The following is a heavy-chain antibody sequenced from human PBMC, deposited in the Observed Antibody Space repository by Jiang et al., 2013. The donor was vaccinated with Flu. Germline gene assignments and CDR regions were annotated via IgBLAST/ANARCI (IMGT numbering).Heavy chain of an antibody. D-gene: IGHD2-2*01. CDR1: GGSFSGYY. CDR3: ARRGVVPAAILDY. V-gene: IGHV4-34*01. Sequence: LLKPSETLSLTCAVYGGSFSGYYWSWIRQPPGKGLEWIGEINHSGSTNYNPSLKSRVTISVDTSKNQFSLKLSSVTAADTAVYYCARRGVVPAAILDYWGRGTLVTVSS. CDR2: INHSGST. J-gene: IGHJ4*02.